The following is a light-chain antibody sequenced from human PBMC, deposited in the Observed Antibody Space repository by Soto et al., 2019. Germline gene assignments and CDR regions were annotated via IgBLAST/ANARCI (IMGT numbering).Light chain of an antibody. Sequence: DIQMTQSPSTVSASVGDRVTITCRASQSISSWLAWYQQKPGKAPKLLILKASSLESGVPSRFSGSGSGTEFTLAISSLQPDDFATYYCQQYSILSLTFGGGTKVEIK. CDR1: QSISSW. CDR2: KAS. J-gene: IGKJ4*01. CDR3: QQYSILSLT. V-gene: IGKV1-5*03.